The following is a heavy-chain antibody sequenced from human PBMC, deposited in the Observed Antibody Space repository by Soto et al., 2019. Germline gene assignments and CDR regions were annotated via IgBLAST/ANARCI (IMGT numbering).Heavy chain of an antibody. CDR2: IFYSGTT. J-gene: IGHJ6*02. V-gene: IGHV4-31*03. CDR3: AILNGYCIRTNCHGYYGMDV. Sequence: SETLSLTCTLSGVSVSSGGYCWSWVREHPGKGLEGMGYIFYSGTTAYNPSVKSRVTISVDTSKNEFSLKLSSVTAADTAVYYFAILNGYCIRTNCHGYYGMDVWGQGTTVTVSS. D-gene: IGHD2-2*03. CDR1: GVSVSSGGYC.